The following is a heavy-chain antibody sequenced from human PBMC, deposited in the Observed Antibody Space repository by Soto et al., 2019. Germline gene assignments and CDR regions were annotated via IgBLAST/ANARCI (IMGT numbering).Heavy chain of an antibody. J-gene: IGHJ4*02. CDR1: GFTFSDYY. D-gene: IGHD5-12*01. CDR3: ARDHHRYSGYDYVDY. CDR2: ISSSSSYT. Sequence: QVQLVESGGGLVKPGGSLRLSCAASGFTFSDYYMSWIRQAPGKGLEWVSYISSSSSYTNYADAVKSRFTISRDNAKNSLYLQMNGLRAEDTAVYYCARDHHRYSGYDYVDYWGQGTLVTVSS. V-gene: IGHV3-11*05.